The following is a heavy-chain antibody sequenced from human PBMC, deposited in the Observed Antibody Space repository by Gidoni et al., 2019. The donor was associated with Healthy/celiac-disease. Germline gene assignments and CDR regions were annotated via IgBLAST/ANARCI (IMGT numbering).Heavy chain of an antibody. D-gene: IGHD6-6*01. J-gene: IGHJ6*02. V-gene: IGHV4-34*01. CDR3: ARALGVRAARPYYYYGMDV. CDR2: INHSGST. Sequence: QVQLQQWGAGLLKPSETLSPTCAVYGGSFSGYYWSWIRQPPGKGLEWIGEINHSGSTNYNPSLKSRVTISVDTSKNQFSLKLSSVTAADTAVYYCARALGVRAARPYYYYGMDVWGQGTTVTVSS. CDR1: GGSFSGYY.